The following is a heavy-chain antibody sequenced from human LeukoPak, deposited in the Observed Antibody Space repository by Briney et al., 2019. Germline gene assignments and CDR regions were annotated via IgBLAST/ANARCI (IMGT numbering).Heavy chain of an antibody. D-gene: IGHD2-2*01. J-gene: IGHJ4*02. Sequence: PGGSLRLSCAASGFTFSSYAMSWVRQAPGKGLEWVSDISNSGDSTYYADSVKGRFTISRDNSKNTLYLQMNSLRAEDTAVYYCAKVAAYCSSTSCLGMDYWGQGTLVTVSS. V-gene: IGHV3-23*01. CDR1: GFTFSSYA. CDR2: ISNSGDST. CDR3: AKVAAYCSSTSCLGMDY.